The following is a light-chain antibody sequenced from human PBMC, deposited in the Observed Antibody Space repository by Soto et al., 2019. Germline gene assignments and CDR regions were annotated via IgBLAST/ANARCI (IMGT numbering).Light chain of an antibody. CDR2: RAS. V-gene: IGKV3-15*01. CDR3: QQYSNWPPWT. Sequence: EIVMTQSPVTLSVSPGARAPLSCRTRESVGSSLLAWSQQKPGQGPRLLIFRASSRATGVPARFSASGSGTEFTLTISGLQSEDFAIYYCQQYSNWPPWTFGPGTKVDNK. J-gene: IGKJ1*01. CDR1: ESVGSS.